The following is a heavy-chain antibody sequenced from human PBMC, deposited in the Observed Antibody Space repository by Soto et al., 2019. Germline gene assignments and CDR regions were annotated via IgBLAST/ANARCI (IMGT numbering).Heavy chain of an antibody. Sequence: SVKVSCKASGGTFSSYAISWVRQAPGQGLEWMGGIIPIFGTANYAQKFQGRVTITADESTSTAYMELSSLRSEDTAVYYCARVGVRDGYNYPDYWGQGTMVTVYS. CDR1: GGTFSSYA. J-gene: IGHJ4*02. CDR2: IIPIFGTA. CDR3: ARVGVRDGYNYPDY. D-gene: IGHD5-12*01. V-gene: IGHV1-69*13.